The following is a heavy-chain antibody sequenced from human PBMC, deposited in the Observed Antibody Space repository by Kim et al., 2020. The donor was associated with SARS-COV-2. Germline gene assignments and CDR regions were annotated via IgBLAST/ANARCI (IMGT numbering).Heavy chain of an antibody. CDR2: INYDSGGT. J-gene: IGHJ4*02. Sequence: ASVKVSCKTSGYTFTGYYIHWVRQAPGQGLEWMGWINYDSGGTNYAQKFQGRVTVTRDTSISTAYMELSRLRSDDTAVYYCTREDYWGQGTLVTVSS. CDR1: GYTFTGYY. CDR3: TREDY. V-gene: IGHV1-2*02.